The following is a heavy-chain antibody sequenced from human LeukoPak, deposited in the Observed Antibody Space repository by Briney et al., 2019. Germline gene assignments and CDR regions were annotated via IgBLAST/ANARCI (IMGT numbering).Heavy chain of an antibody. D-gene: IGHD1-26*01. CDR1: GFTFSNHA. Sequence: GGSLRLSCATSGFTFSNHAMHWVRQATGKGLEWVSAIGTAGDTFYPGSVKGRFTISRENAKNSSSLQMNSLRAEDTAVYYCVRQQTSHGNFDYWGQGTLVTVSS. CDR3: VRQQTSHGNFDY. V-gene: IGHV3-13*01. CDR2: IGTAGDT. J-gene: IGHJ4*02.